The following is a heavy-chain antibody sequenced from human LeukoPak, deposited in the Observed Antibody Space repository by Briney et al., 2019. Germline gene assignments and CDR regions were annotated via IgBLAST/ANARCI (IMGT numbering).Heavy chain of an antibody. CDR3: VTDRRVGGWDVRFDY. D-gene: IGHD1-26*01. CDR2: IDQGGSET. Sequence: GGSLRLSCAASGFTFSSYWMNWVRQAPGKRPEWVGNIDQGGSETNYVDSVKGRFSFSRDNANTSLYLQMNSLRAEDTAVYYCVTDRRVGGWDVRFDYWGQGALVTVSS. CDR1: GFTFSSYW. J-gene: IGHJ4*02. V-gene: IGHV3-7*01.